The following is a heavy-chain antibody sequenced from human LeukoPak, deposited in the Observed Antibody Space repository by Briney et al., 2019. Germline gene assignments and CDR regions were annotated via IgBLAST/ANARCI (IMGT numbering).Heavy chain of an antibody. J-gene: IGHJ4*02. CDR3: ARDFSGSGPSFDY. Sequence: PGGSLRLSCAASGFTFSSYSMNWVRQAPGKGLEWVSYISSSSSTIYYADSVKGRFTISRDNAKNSLYLQMNSLRAEDTAVYYCARDFSGSGPSFDYWGQGTLVTVSS. V-gene: IGHV3-48*04. CDR2: ISSSSSTI. D-gene: IGHD5-12*01. CDR1: GFTFSSYS.